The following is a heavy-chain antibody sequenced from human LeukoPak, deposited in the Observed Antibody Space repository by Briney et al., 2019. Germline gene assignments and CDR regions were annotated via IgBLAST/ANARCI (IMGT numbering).Heavy chain of an antibody. CDR3: ARGWLAETTVVTPYNY. D-gene: IGHD4-23*01. CDR1: GGTFSSYA. V-gene: IGHV1-69*13. Sequence: GASVKVSCKASGGTFSSYAISWVRQAPGQGLEWMGGIIPIFGTANYAQKFQGRVTITAVESMSTAYIELSSLRSEDTAVYHCARGWLAETTVVTPYNYWGQGTLVTVSS. CDR2: IIPIFGTA. J-gene: IGHJ4*02.